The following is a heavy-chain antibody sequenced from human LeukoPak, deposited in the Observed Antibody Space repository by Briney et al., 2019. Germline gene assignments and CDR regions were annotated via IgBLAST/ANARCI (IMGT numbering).Heavy chain of an antibody. J-gene: IGHJ4*02. CDR1: GFSLSTSGMC. CDR3: ARLRQSSAWFSDY. CDR2: IDWDDDR. Sequence: SGPALVKPTQTLTLTCTFSGFSLSTSGMCVSWIRQPPGKALEWLARIDWDDDRHYSTSLKTRLTISKDTSKNQVVLAMTNMDPVDTATYYCARLRQSSAWFSDYWGQGTLVTVSS. D-gene: IGHD6-19*01. V-gene: IGHV2-70*11.